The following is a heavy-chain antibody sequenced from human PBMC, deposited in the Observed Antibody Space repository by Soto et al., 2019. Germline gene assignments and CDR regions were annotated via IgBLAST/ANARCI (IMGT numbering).Heavy chain of an antibody. V-gene: IGHV1-8*02. CDR2: MNPINGAT. CDR1: GYDFTAYD. Sequence: ASVKVSCKASGYDFTAYDINCVRQASGQGLEWMGWMNPINGATGSARRFQGRVSMTRNTATGTAYMELTSLRLDDTAVYYCGRGPSPRAPAGGTPYYYAMDVWGQGTTVTVSS. CDR3: GRGPSPRAPAGGTPYYYAMDV. D-gene: IGHD6-13*01. J-gene: IGHJ6*02.